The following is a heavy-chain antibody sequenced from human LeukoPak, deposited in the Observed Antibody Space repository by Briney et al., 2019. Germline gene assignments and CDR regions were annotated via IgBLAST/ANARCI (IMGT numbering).Heavy chain of an antibody. CDR1: GGSISSYY. Sequence: SETLSLTCTVSGGSISSYYWSWIRQPPGKGLEWIGYIYYSGSTNYNPSLKSRVTISVDTSKNQFSLKLSSETAADTAVYYCARVIVATIRGDNWFDPWGQGTPVTVSS. D-gene: IGHD5-12*01. J-gene: IGHJ5*02. CDR3: ARVIVATIRGDNWFDP. CDR2: IYYSGST. V-gene: IGHV4-59*01.